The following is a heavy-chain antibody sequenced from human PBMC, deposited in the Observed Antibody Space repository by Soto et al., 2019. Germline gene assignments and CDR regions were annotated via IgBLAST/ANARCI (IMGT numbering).Heavy chain of an antibody. CDR3: ASDYGSGMDC. CDR2: IWYDGSNN. J-gene: IGHJ4*02. Sequence: QVQLVESGGGVVQPGRSLRLSCAASGLTFSSYGMHWVRQAPGKGREWVALIWYDGSNNHYGDSVKGRFTTPRDNSKHTLYLQINSLRAEDTAVYYCASDYGSGMDCWGQGTLVIVSS. D-gene: IGHD3-10*01. V-gene: IGHV3-33*01. CDR1: GLTFSSYG.